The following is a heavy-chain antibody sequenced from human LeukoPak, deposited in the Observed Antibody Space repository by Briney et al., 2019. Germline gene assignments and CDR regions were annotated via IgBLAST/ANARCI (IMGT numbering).Heavy chain of an antibody. Sequence: SETLSLTCAVSGYSISSGDYWGWIRQSPGKGLEWIGNIFHSGSTYHKPSLRSRVTISVDTSKNDFSLKLSSVTAADTAVYYCARGIYYLIEYWGQGTLVTVSS. D-gene: IGHD3-10*01. V-gene: IGHV4-38-2*01. CDR1: GYSISSGDY. CDR3: ARGIYYLIEY. J-gene: IGHJ4*02. CDR2: IFHSGST.